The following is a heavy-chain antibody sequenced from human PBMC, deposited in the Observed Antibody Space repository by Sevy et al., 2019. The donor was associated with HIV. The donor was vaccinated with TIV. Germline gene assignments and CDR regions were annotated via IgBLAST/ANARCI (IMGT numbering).Heavy chain of an antibody. Sequence: GGSLRLSCAASGFTFDDYAMHWVRQAPGKGLEWVSGISWNSGSVGYADSVKGRFTISRDNAKNSLYLQMNSLRAEDTALYYCAKSEYALAGYYYDSSGYLDYWGQGTLVTVSS. D-gene: IGHD3-22*01. CDR2: ISWNSGSV. CDR1: GFTFDDYA. CDR3: AKSEYALAGYYYDSSGYLDY. J-gene: IGHJ4*02. V-gene: IGHV3-9*01.